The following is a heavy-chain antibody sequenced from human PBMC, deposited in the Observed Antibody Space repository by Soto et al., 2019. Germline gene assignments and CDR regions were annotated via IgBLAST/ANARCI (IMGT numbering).Heavy chain of an antibody. J-gene: IGHJ5*02. CDR1: GGTFSSYT. V-gene: IGHV1-69*04. CDR3: AREEGWFDP. CDR2: IIPILGIA. Sequence: SVKVSCKASGGTFSSYTISWVRQAPGQGLEWMGRIIPILGIANYAQKLQGRVTITTNTSTSTAYMELSSLRSEDTAVYYCAREEGWFDPWGKGTLVTVSS.